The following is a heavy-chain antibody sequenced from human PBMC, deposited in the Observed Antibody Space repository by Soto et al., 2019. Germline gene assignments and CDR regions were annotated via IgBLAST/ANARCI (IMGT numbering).Heavy chain of an antibody. Sequence: PGGSLRLSCAASGFTFSSYAMSWVRQAPGKGLECVSAISGSGGSTYYADSVKGRFTISRDNSKNTLYLQMNSLRAEDTAVYYCAKSYSGSYYSQILESPWFDPWGQGTLVTVSS. V-gene: IGHV3-23*01. CDR1: GFTFSSYA. CDR2: ISGSGGST. J-gene: IGHJ5*02. CDR3: AKSYSGSYYSQILESPWFDP. D-gene: IGHD3-10*01.